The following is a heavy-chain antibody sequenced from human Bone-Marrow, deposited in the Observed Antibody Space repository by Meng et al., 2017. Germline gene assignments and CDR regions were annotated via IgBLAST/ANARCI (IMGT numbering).Heavy chain of an antibody. V-gene: IGHV4-4*02. CDR1: GRYIRSSNW. D-gene: IGHD6-13*01. CDR2: IYHSGST. Sequence: VQLNESGPGLVKLSGTLSLTCSVSGRYIRSSNWGSWVSQPQGKGLEWIGEIYHSGSTNYNPSLKSRVTISVDKSKNQFSLKLSSVTAADTAVYYCARGSSSSWPNFNYWGQGTLVTVSS. CDR3: ARGSSSSWPNFNY. J-gene: IGHJ4*02.